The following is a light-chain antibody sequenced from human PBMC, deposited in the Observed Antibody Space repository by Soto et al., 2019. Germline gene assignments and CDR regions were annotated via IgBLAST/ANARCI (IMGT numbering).Light chain of an antibody. J-gene: IGKJ2*01. CDR1: QSVGSN. V-gene: IGKV3-15*01. Sequence: EIVMTRSPVTLSVSPGERAALSCRASQSVGSNFAWYQQRPGQAPRVLIYGTSTRATGVPARFSGSGSGTDFTLTISSLQSEDFAVYYCQQYNNWPYTFGQGTRLEIK. CDR3: QQYNNWPYT. CDR2: GTS.